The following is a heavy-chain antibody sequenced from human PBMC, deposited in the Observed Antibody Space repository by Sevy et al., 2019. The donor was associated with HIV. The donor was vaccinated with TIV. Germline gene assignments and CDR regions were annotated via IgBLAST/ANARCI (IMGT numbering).Heavy chain of an antibody. CDR3: AKDKRDCYNYNFDY. D-gene: IGHD2-21*01. Sequence: GGSLRLSCAASGFTFSSYGMHWVRQAPGKGLEWVAVISYDGSNKYYADSVKGRFTISRDNSKNTLYLQMNSLRAEDTAVYYCAKDKRDCYNYNFDYRGQGTLVTVSS. CDR2: ISYDGSNK. CDR1: GFTFSSYG. J-gene: IGHJ4*02. V-gene: IGHV3-30*18.